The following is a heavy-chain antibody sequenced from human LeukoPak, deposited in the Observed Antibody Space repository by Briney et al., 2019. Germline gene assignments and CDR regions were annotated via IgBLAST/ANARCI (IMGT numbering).Heavy chain of an antibody. CDR1: GFTFSSCG. CDR2: ISYDGSNK. Sequence: GGSLRLSCAASGFTFSSCGMHWVRQAPGKGLEWVAVISYDGSNKYYADSVKGRFTISRDNSKNTLFLEMNSLRAEDTAVYYCATAPTSGWYLDAFNIWGQGTMVTVSS. V-gene: IGHV3-30*03. J-gene: IGHJ3*02. D-gene: IGHD6-19*01. CDR3: ATAPTSGWYLDAFNI.